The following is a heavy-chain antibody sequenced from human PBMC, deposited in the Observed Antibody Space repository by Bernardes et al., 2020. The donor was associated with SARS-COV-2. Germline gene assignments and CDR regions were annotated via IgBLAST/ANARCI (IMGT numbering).Heavy chain of an antibody. J-gene: IGHJ4*02. CDR2: INSDGSST. Sequence: GGSLRLSCAASGFTFSSYCMHWVRQAPGKGLVWVSRINSDGSSTSYADSVKGRFTISRDNAKNTLYLQMNSLRAEDTAVYYCARDLGLYYYDSSGYYDTLDYWGQGTLVTVSS. V-gene: IGHV3-74*01. D-gene: IGHD3-22*01. CDR3: ARDLGLYYYDSSGYYDTLDY. CDR1: GFTFSSYC.